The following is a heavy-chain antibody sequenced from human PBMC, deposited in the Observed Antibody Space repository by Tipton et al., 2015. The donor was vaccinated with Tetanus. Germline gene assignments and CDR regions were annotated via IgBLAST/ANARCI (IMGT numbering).Heavy chain of an antibody. Sequence: QLVQSGAEVKKPGESLKISCKGSGYSFTSYWIGWVRQMPGKGLEWMGIIYPGDSDTRYSPSFQGRVTISADKSISTAYLQWSSLKASDTATYYCARLPSLYYYYYGMDVWGQGPTVTVSS. V-gene: IGHV5-51*01. J-gene: IGHJ6*02. CDR3: ARLPSLYYYYYGMDV. CDR1: GYSFTSYW. CDR2: IYPGDSDT.